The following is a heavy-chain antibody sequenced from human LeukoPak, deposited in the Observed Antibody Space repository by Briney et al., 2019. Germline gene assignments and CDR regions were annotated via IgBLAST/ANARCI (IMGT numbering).Heavy chain of an antibody. CDR3: AKDGLVRGVMDYFDY. V-gene: IGHV3-23*01. D-gene: IGHD3-10*01. CDR1: GFTFSSYA. CDR2: ISGSGGST. J-gene: IGHJ4*02. Sequence: GGSLRLSCAASGFTFSSYAMSWVRQAPGKGLECVSAISGSGGSTYYADSVKGRFTISRDNSKNTLYLQMNSLRAEDTAVYYCAKDGLVRGVMDYFDYWGQGTLVTVSS.